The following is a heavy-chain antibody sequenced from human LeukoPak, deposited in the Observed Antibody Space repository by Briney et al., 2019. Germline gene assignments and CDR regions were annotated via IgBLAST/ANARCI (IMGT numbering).Heavy chain of an antibody. Sequence: PGGSLRLSCAASGFTFSSHWMNWVRQAPGKGLEWVANINQDGSEKYYVDSVKGRFTISRDNAKNSLYLQMNSLRAEDTAVYYCARARGAGPGAHFDYWGQGTPVIVSS. J-gene: IGHJ4*02. CDR3: ARARGAGPGAHFDY. CDR2: INQDGSEK. CDR1: GFTFSSHW. V-gene: IGHV3-7*03. D-gene: IGHD3-10*01.